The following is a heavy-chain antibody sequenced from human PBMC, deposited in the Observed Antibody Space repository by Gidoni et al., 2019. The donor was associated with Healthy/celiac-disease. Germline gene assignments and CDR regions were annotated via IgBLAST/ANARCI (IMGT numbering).Heavy chain of an antibody. Sequence: QVQLQQWGAGLLKPSETLSLTCAVYGGSFSGYYWSWIRQPPGKGLEWIGEINHSGSTNYNPSLKSRVTISVDTSKNQFSLKLSSVTAADTAVYHCASSSPPLGYYYMDVWGKGTTVTVSS. V-gene: IGHV4-34*01. CDR1: GGSFSGYY. J-gene: IGHJ6*03. CDR3: ASSSPPLGYYYMDV. D-gene: IGHD6-13*01. CDR2: INHSGST.